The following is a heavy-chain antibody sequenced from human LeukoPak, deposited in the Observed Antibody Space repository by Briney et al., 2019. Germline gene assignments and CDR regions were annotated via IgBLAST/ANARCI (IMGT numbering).Heavy chain of an antibody. J-gene: IGHJ6*02. CDR2: ISAYNGNT. D-gene: IGHD2-2*01. CDR3: ARYNYCSSTSCYYYYYYGMDV. CDR1: GYTFTSYG. Sequence: GASVKVSCKASGYTFTSYGISWVRQAPGQGLEWMGWISAYNGNTNYAQKLQGRVTMTTDTSTSTAYMELRSLRSDDTAVYYCARYNYCSSTSCYYYYYYGMDVWGQGTTVTVSS. V-gene: IGHV1-18*01.